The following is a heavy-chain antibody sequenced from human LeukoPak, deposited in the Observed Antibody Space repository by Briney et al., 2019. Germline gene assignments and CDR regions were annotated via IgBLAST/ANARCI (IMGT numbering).Heavy chain of an antibody. Sequence: SETLSLTCAVYGGSFSGYYWSWIRQPPGKGLEWIGEINHSGSTNYNPSLKSRVTISVDTSKNHFSLKLSSVTAADTAVYYCARTEGGYSHGSAFDIWGQGTMVTVSS. CDR2: INHSGST. CDR3: ARTEGGYSHGSAFDI. V-gene: IGHV4-34*01. CDR1: GGSFSGYY. J-gene: IGHJ3*02. D-gene: IGHD5-18*01.